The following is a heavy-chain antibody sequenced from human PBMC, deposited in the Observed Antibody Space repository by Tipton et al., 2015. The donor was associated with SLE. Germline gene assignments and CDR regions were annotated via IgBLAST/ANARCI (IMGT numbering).Heavy chain of an antibody. D-gene: IGHD3-3*01. CDR2: IYYSGST. CDR3: ARGSGVPALYSFDS. V-gene: IGHV4-31*03. CDR1: GGSISSGGYY. J-gene: IGHJ4*02. Sequence: TLSLTCTVSGGSISSGGYYWSWIRQHPGKGLEWIGYIYYSGSTYYNPSLKSRVTISVDTSKNQFSLKLSSVTAADTAVYYCARGSGVPALYSFDSWGQGTLVPVSP.